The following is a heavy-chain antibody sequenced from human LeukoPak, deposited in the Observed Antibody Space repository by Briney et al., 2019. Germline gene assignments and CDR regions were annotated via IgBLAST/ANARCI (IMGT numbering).Heavy chain of an antibody. CDR1: GYTFTSYG. V-gene: IGHV1-18*01. D-gene: IGHD3-10*01. J-gene: IGHJ5*02. CDR2: ISAYNGNT. Sequence: GASVKVSCKXSGYTFTSYGISWVRQAPGQGLEWMGWISAYNGNTNYSQKLQGRVTMTTDTSTSTAYMELRSLRSDDTAVYYCARAIDYGSGSRKNNWFDPWGQGTLVTVSS. CDR3: ARAIDYGSGSRKNNWFDP.